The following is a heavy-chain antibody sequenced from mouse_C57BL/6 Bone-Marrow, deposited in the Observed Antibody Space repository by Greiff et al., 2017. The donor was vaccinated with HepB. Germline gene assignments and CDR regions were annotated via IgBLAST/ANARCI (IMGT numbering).Heavy chain of an antibody. J-gene: IGHJ2*01. V-gene: IGHV1-15*01. CDR1: GYTFTDYE. CDR2: IDPETGGT. Sequence: QVQLKESGAELVRPGASVTLSCKASGYTFTDYEMHWAKQTPVHGLEWIGAIDPETGGTAYNQKFKGKAILTADKSSSTAYMELRSLTSEDSAVYYCTRDWDRGERFDYWGQGTTLTVSS. CDR3: TRDWDRGERFDY. D-gene: IGHD4-1*01.